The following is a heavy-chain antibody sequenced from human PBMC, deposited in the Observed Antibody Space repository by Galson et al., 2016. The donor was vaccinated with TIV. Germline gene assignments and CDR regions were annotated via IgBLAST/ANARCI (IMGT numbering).Heavy chain of an antibody. J-gene: IGHJ4*02. Sequence: SLRLSCAASGFTFSTYAMSWVRQAPEKGLEWVSSISGSGGDTYYAASVTGRFTISRDNYKNTVYLQMNILIADDTAFYYCAKNSEWLRWYYFDYWGQGTLVTVSS. CDR3: AKNSEWLRWYYFDY. CDR2: ISGSGGDT. D-gene: IGHD5-12*01. V-gene: IGHV3-23*01. CDR1: GFTFSTYA.